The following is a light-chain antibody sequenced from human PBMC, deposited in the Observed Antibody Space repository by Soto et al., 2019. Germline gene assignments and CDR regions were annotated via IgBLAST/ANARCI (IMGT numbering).Light chain of an antibody. Sequence: QSVLTQPPSASGSPGQSVTISCTGTSSDVGGSNYVSWYQQHPGKAPKLMIYEISKQPSGVPDRFSGSKSGNTASLTVSGLQAEDEADYYCSSYAGSNNWGVFGGGTKLTVL. CDR3: SSYAGSNNWGV. CDR1: SSDVGGSNY. V-gene: IGLV2-8*01. CDR2: EIS. J-gene: IGLJ2*01.